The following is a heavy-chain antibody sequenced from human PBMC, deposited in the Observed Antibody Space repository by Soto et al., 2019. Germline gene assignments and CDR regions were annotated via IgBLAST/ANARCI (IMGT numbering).Heavy chain of an antibody. CDR3: AKSVDYSNYVY. Sequence: EVQLLESGGGLVQPGGSLRLSCAASGFTFSSYAMSWVRQAPGEGLEWVSTISGSGGSTYYADSVKGRFTISRDNSKNTLYLQMNSLRAEDTAVYYCAKSVDYSNYVYWGQGTLVTVSS. CDR1: GFTFSSYA. V-gene: IGHV3-23*01. CDR2: ISGSGGST. J-gene: IGHJ4*02. D-gene: IGHD4-4*01.